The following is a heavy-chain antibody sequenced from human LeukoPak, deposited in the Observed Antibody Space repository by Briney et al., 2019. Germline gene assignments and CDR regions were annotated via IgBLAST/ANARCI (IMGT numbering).Heavy chain of an antibody. CDR3: TYGDYPLTY. J-gene: IGHJ4*02. CDR1: GLVFRNHW. D-gene: IGHD4-17*01. V-gene: IGHV3-7*01. Sequence: GGSLRLSCVASGLVFRNHWMSWVRQAPGKGLEWVANIHPDGGSAKNYVDSVKGRFTISRDNAKNSLYLQMSNLRAEDTAVYYCTYGDYPLTYWGQGTLVSVSS. CDR2: IHPDGGSAK.